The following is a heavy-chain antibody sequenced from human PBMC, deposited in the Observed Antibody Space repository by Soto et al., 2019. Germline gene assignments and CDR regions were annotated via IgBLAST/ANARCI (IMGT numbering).Heavy chain of an antibody. CDR2: IIPIFGTA. CDR3: ASPIANRAYYYYGMDV. D-gene: IGHD6-13*01. Sequence: QVQLVQSGTEVKKPGSSVKVSCKASGGTFSSYAISWVRQAPGQGLEWMGGIIPIFGTANYAQKFQGRVTITADESTSTAYMELSSLRSEDTAVYYCASPIANRAYYYYGMDVWGQGTTVTVSS. J-gene: IGHJ6*02. CDR1: GGTFSSYA. V-gene: IGHV1-69*01.